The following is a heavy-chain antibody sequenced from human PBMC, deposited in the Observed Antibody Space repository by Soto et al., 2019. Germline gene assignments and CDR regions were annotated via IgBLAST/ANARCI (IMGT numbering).Heavy chain of an antibody. Sequence: GGSLRLSCAASGFTVSNLYMTWVRQAPGKGLQWVAVISSGGSTYYADSVKGRFTISRDNSKNTLYLEMNSLRAEDTAVYYCARDTLGGAYDFLHGGQGTLVTVSS. CDR1: GFTVSNLY. CDR3: ARDTLGGAYDFLH. V-gene: IGHV3-66*01. CDR2: ISSGGST. J-gene: IGHJ4*02. D-gene: IGHD3-3*01.